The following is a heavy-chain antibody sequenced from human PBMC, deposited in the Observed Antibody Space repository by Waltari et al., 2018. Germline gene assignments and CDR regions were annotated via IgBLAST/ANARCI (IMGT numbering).Heavy chain of an antibody. CDR1: GGSIRSSSYY. CDR3: ARDQEGIAAAGADY. Sequence: QLQLQESGPGLVKPSETLSLTCTVSGGSIRSSSYYWGWIRQPPGKGLEWIGSIYYSGSTYYNPSLKSRVTISVDTSKNQFSLKLSSVTAADTAVYYCARDQEGIAAAGADYWGQGTLVTVSS. V-gene: IGHV4-39*07. D-gene: IGHD6-13*01. CDR2: IYYSGST. J-gene: IGHJ4*02.